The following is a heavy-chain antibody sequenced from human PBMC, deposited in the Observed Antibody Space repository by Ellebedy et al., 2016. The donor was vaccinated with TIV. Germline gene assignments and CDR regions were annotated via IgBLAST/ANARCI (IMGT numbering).Heavy chain of an antibody. Sequence: AASVKVSCKASGYTFTSYYMHWVRQAPGQGLEWMGIINPSGGSTSYAQKLQGRVTMTRDTSTSTAYMELSSLRSEDTAVYYCATVTGRMNLWGQGTLVTVSS. V-gene: IGHV1-46*04. J-gene: IGHJ4*02. CDR1: GYTFTSYY. CDR2: INPSGGST. CDR3: ATVTGRMNL. D-gene: IGHD1-14*01.